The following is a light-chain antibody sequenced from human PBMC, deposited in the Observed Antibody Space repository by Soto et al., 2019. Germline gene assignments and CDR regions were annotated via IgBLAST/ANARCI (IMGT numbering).Light chain of an antibody. V-gene: IGLV2-23*02. CDR3: CSYAGSNWGYV. CDR1: SSDIGSYHL. CDR2: KVS. J-gene: IGLJ1*01. Sequence: SVLTQPASVSGSPGHSITISCTGTSSDIGSYHLVSWYQHHSGKAPKLIIYKVSQWPSGVSDRFSASKSGSTASLTISGLQAEDEADYYCCSYAGSNWGYVLGTGTKVTVL.